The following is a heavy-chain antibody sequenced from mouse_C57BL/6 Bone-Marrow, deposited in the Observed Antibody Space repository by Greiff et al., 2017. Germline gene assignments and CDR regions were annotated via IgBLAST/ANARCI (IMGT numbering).Heavy chain of an antibody. Sequence: GQVVESEGGLVQPGSSMKLSCTASGFTFSDYYMAWVRQVPEKGLEWVANINYDGSSTYYLDSLKSRFISSRDNAKNILYWQMSSLKSEYTATYYCARDWVYAMDYWGQGTSVTVSS. CDR3: ARDWVYAMDY. D-gene: IGHD4-1*01. CDR1: GFTFSDYY. CDR2: INYDGSST. V-gene: IGHV5-16*01. J-gene: IGHJ4*01.